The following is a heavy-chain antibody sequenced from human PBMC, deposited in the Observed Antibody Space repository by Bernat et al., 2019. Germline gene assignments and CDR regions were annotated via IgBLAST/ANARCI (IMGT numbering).Heavy chain of an antibody. D-gene: IGHD1-7*01. CDR2: IIPMFGTP. V-gene: IGHV1-69*01. J-gene: IGHJ4*02. CDR1: GGTFSSYA. Sequence: QVQLVQSGAEVKKPGSSVKVSCKASGGTFSSYAFGWVRQAPGQGLEWMGGIIPMFGTPKYAQKFQGRTTITADEPTNTAYMDLSSLRSEDTAVYYCARGELELLFLGWSTDFDYWGQGTLVTVSS. CDR3: ARGELELLFLGWSTDFDY.